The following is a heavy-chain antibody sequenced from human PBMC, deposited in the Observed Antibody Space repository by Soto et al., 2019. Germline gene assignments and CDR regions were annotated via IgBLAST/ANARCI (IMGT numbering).Heavy chain of an antibody. CDR2: IIPIFGTA. V-gene: IGHV1-69*13. D-gene: IGHD3-16*02. CDR3: ARGTVDVWGSYRYVYGMDV. Sequence: ASVKVSCKASGGTFSSYAISWVRQAPGQGLEWMGGIIPIFGTANYAQKFQGRVTITADESTSTAYMELSSLRSEDTAVYYCARGTVDVWGSYRYVYGMDVWGQGTTVTVSS. CDR1: GGTFSSYA. J-gene: IGHJ6*02.